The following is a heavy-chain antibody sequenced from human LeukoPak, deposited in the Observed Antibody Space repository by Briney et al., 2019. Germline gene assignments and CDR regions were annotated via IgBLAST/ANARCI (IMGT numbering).Heavy chain of an antibody. CDR1: GGSISSSSYY. J-gene: IGHJ4*02. V-gene: IGHV4-39*01. CDR3: ARAGGFFSPFGY. Sequence: SETLSLTCTVSGGSISSSSYYWGWIRQPPGKGLEWIGSIYYSGSTYYNPSLKSRVTISVDTSKNQFSLKLSSVTAADTAVYYCARAGGFFSPFGYWGQGTLVTVSS. D-gene: IGHD3-3*01. CDR2: IYYSGST.